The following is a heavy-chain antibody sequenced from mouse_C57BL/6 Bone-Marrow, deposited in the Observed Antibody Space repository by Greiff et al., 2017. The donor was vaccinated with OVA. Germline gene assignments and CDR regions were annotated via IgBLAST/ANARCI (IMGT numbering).Heavy chain of an antibody. CDR3: AMYYGSRSYWYFDV. Sequence: QVQLQQPGAELVRPGSSVKLSCKASGYTFTSYWLHWVKQRPIQGLEWIGNIDPSDSETHYNQKFKDKATLTVDKSSSTAYMPLSGLTSEDWAVYYCAMYYGSRSYWYFDVWGTGTTVTVSA. V-gene: IGHV1-52*01. D-gene: IGHD1-1*01. CDR2: IDPSDSET. CDR1: GYTFTSYW. J-gene: IGHJ1*03.